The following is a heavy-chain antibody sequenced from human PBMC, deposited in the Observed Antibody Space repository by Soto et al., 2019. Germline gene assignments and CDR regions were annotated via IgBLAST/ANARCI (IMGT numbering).Heavy chain of an antibody. Sequence: PGGSLRLSCAASGFTFSSYWMHWVRQAPGKGLVWVSRINSDGSSTSYADSVKGRFTISRDNAKNTLYLQMNSLRAEDTAVYYCARGVRIADYYYYGMDVWGQGTKVTVSS. CDR3: ARGVRIADYYYYGMDV. CDR2: INSDGSST. V-gene: IGHV3-74*01. J-gene: IGHJ6*02. CDR1: GFTFSSYW. D-gene: IGHD6-13*01.